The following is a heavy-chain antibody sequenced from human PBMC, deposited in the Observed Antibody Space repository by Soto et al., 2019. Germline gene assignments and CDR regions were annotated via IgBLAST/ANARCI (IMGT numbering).Heavy chain of an antibody. CDR1: GYTFTSYY. CDR2: INPSGGST. CDR3: ARRFIEEREDCSSTSCYPYYYYMDV. J-gene: IGHJ6*03. D-gene: IGHD2-2*01. V-gene: IGHV1-46*03. Sequence: ASVKVSCKASGYTFTSYYMHWVRQAPGQGLEWMGIINPSGGSTSYAQKFQGRVTMTRDTSTSTVYMELSSLRSEDTAVYYCARRFIEEREDCSSTSCYPYYYYMDVWGKGTTVTVSS.